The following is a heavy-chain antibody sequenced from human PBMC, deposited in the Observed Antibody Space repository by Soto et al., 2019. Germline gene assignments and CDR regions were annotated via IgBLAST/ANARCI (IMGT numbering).Heavy chain of an antibody. Sequence: SETLSLTCTVSGGSISSYYWSWIRQPAGKGLEWSGRIYTSGSTNYNPSLKSRVTMSVDTSKNQFSLKLSSVTAADTAVYYCARGDRRITIFGVVIIDYGMDVWGQGTTVTVSS. J-gene: IGHJ6*02. CDR1: GGSISSYY. D-gene: IGHD3-3*01. V-gene: IGHV4-4*07. CDR3: ARGDRRITIFGVVIIDYGMDV. CDR2: IYTSGST.